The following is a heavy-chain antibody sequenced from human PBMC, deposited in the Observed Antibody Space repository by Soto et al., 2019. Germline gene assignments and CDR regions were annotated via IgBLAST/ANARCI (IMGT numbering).Heavy chain of an antibody. CDR3: ARDHELELRPYPNWFDL. V-gene: IGHV1-69*04. J-gene: IGHJ5*02. D-gene: IGHD1-7*01. CDR2: IIPTLGIA. Sequence: SVKVSCKASAGTFSSYTISWVRQAPGQGLEWMGRIIPTLGIANYAQKFQGRVTITADKSTSTAYMELSSLRSEDTAVYYCARDHELELRPYPNWFDLWGQGTLVTLSS. CDR1: AGTFSSYT.